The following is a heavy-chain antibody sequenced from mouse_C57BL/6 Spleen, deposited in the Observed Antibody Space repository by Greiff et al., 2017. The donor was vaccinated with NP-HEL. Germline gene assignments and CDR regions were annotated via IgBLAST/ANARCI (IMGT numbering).Heavy chain of an antibody. Sequence: QVQLQQPGAELVMPGASVKLSCKASGYTFTSYWMHWVKQRPGQGLEWIGEIDPSDSYTNYNQKFKGKSTLTVDKSSSTAYMQLSSLTSEDSAVYYCASLGLRRAMDYWGQGTSGTVSS. CDR3: ASLGLRRAMDY. J-gene: IGHJ4*01. D-gene: IGHD3-1*01. CDR1: GYTFTSYW. CDR2: IDPSDSYT. V-gene: IGHV1-69*01.